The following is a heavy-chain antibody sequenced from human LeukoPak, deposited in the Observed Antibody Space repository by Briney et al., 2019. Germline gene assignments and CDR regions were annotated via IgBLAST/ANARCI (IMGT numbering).Heavy chain of an antibody. CDR3: AKTKVPNYYGSGSYVDY. V-gene: IGHV3-53*01. D-gene: IGHD3-10*01. Sequence: GGSLRLSCAASGFIVSNNYMNWVRQAPGKGLEWVSVIYSGGSTYYADSVKGRFTISRDNSKNTLYLQMNSLRAEDTAIYYCAKTKVPNYYGSGSYVDYWGQGTLVTVSS. J-gene: IGHJ4*02. CDR1: GFIVSNNY. CDR2: IYSGGST.